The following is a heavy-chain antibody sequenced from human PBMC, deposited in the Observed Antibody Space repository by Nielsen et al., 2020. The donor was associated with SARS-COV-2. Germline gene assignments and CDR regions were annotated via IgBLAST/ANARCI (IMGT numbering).Heavy chain of an antibody. D-gene: IGHD6-13*01. CDR2: ISDGGDST. CDR3: ARGPKVNSASSRI. CDR1: GFTFSSYD. J-gene: IGHJ1*01. Sequence: GGSLRLSCAASGFTFSSYDMSWVRQAPGKGLEWLSGISDGGDSTYYTDSVKGRFTISRDNRKNTLYLEMNSLRAEDTALYFCARGPKVNSASSRIWGQGTLVTVSS. V-gene: IGHV3-23*01.